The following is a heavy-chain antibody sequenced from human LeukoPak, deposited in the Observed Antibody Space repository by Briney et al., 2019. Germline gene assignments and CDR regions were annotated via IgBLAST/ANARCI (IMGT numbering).Heavy chain of an antibody. CDR2: IIPIFGIA. CDR1: GGTFSSYA. CDR3: ARVTEYYDFWSGLPDYYYYGMDV. D-gene: IGHD3-3*01. V-gene: IGHV1-69*17. Sequence: SVKVSCKASGGTFSSYAIRWVRQAPGQGLEWMGGIIPIFGIANYAQKFQGRVTITADKSTSTAYMELSSLRSEDTAVYYCARVTEYYDFWSGLPDYYYYGMDVWGQGTTVTVSS. J-gene: IGHJ6*02.